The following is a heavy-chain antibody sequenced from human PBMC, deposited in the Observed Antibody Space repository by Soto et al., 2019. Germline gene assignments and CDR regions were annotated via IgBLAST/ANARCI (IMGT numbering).Heavy chain of an antibody. CDR2: IIPIFGTA. J-gene: IGHJ4*02. Sequence: QVQLVQSGAEVKKPGSSVKVSCKASGGTFSSYAISWVRQAPGQGLEWMGGIIPIFGTANYAQKFQGRVTITADESTRTDYMELSSLRDEDTAVYHCATPEYSSGWYYYFDYWGQGTLVTVSS. D-gene: IGHD6-19*01. CDR3: ATPEYSSGWYYYFDY. V-gene: IGHV1-69*01. CDR1: GGTFSSYA.